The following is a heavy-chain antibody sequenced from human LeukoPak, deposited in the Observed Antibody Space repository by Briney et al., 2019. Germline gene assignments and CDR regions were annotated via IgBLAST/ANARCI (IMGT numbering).Heavy chain of an antibody. D-gene: IGHD6-6*01. J-gene: IGHJ4*02. CDR2: IIPILGIA. CDR3: ARSGTTVLNSSSSPFDY. V-gene: IGHV1-69*04. CDR1: GGTFSSYA. Sequence: SVKVSCKASGGTFSSYAISWVRQAPGQGLEWMGRIIPILGIANYAQKFQGRVTITADKSTSTAYMELSSLRSEDTAVYYCARSGTTVLNSSSSPFDYWGQGTLVTVSS.